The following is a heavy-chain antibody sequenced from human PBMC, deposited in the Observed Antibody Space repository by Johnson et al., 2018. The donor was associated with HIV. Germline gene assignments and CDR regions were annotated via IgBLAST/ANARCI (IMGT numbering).Heavy chain of an antibody. CDR3: AKGGIATRFFDI. CDR1: GFTFSSYG. J-gene: IGHJ3*02. Sequence: VHLVESGGGVVQPRRSLRLSCAASGFTFSSYGMLWVRQAPGKGLEWVAVISYDGNNKYYADSVKGRFTISRDNSKNTLYLQMNSLRAEDTALYYCAKGGIATRFFDIWGQGTMVTVSS. V-gene: IGHV3-30*18. CDR2: ISYDGNNK. D-gene: IGHD6-6*01.